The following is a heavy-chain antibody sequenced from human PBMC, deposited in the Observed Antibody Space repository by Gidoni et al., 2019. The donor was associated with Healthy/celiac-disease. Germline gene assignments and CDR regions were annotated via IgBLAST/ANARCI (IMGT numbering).Heavy chain of an antibody. Sequence: EVQLVESGGGLVKPGGSLRRSCAASGSTFSSYTMNWVRTAPGKWLEWVSSISSSSSYIYYADSVKGRFTISRDNAKNSLYLQMNSLRAEDTAVYYWARGLGPTDYDFWSGYYDYYYYYMDVWGKGTTVTVSS. V-gene: IGHV3-21*01. J-gene: IGHJ6*03. D-gene: IGHD3-3*01. CDR2: ISSSSSYI. CDR3: ARGLGPTDYDFWSGYYDYYYYYMDV. CDR1: GSTFSSYT.